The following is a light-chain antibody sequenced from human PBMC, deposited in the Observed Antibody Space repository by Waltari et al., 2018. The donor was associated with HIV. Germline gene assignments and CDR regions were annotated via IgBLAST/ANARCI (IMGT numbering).Light chain of an antibody. CDR3: HSSDSSAAYV. J-gene: IGLJ1*01. Sequence: SYELTQPPSVSVSPGQTARITCFGDALPKQSVYWYQQKPGQAPVLLIYKDTERPSGIPVRFSGSSSGATVTLTIRGGQAEDEADYYCHSSDSSAAYVFGTGTKVPVL. CDR1: ALPKQS. CDR2: KDT. V-gene: IGLV3-25*03.